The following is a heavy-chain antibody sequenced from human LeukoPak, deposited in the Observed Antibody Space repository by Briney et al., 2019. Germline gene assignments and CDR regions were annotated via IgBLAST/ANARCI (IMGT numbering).Heavy chain of an antibody. J-gene: IGHJ5*02. CDR2: IYYSGST. Sequence: SETLSLTCTVSGGSISSSSYYWGWIRQPPGKGLEWIGSIYYSGSTYYNPSLKSRVTISVDTSKNQFSLKLSSVTAADTAVYYCARRVVGAHRWFDPWGQGTLVTVPS. CDR3: ARRVVGAHRWFDP. V-gene: IGHV4-39*01. D-gene: IGHD2-15*01. CDR1: GGSISSSSYY.